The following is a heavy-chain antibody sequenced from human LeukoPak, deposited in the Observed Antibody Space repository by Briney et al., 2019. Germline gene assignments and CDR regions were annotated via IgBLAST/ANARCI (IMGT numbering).Heavy chain of an antibody. CDR2: IHYSGST. J-gene: IGHJ6*03. CDR3: ARMGTNSSAWFAGYYYYYYMDV. V-gene: IGHV4-59*08. D-gene: IGHD6-13*01. CDR1: RGSISGHY. Sequence: SETLSPTCTVSRGSISGHYWSWIRQPPGKGLEWVGYIHYSGSTNYNPSLKSRVLISVDRSKNQFSLKLSAVTAADTALYYCARMGTNSSAWFAGYYYYYYMDVWGKGTTVTVSS.